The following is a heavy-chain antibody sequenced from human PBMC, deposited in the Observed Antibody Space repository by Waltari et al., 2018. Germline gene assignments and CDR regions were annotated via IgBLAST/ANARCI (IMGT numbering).Heavy chain of an antibody. J-gene: IGHJ3*01. Sequence: QLQLQESGPRLVRPPETLSLILRVPGVSITSTNYYLAWIRPSPGQGLEWIGTVSYSGTTYIRPSLKSRVSVSRDTSKNQVSLILGSVTAADMAVYYCATYIGASVGTAAFDVWGQGTMVTVSS. CDR3: ATYIGASVGTAAFDV. CDR2: VSYSGTT. V-gene: IGHV4-39*01. D-gene: IGHD5-12*01. CDR1: GVSITSTNYY.